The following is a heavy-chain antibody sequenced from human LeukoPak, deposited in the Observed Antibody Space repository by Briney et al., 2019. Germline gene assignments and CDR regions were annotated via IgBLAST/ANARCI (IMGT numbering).Heavy chain of an antibody. J-gene: IGHJ4*02. Sequence: SVKVSCKASGGTSSSYAISWVRQAPGQGLDWMGGIIPIFGTANYAQKFQGRVTITADESTSTAYMELSSLGSEDTALYYCARAGKVDYSNYRIDYWGQGTLVTVSS. D-gene: IGHD4-11*01. CDR2: IIPIFGTA. CDR3: ARAGKVDYSNYRIDY. V-gene: IGHV1-69*13. CDR1: GGTSSSYA.